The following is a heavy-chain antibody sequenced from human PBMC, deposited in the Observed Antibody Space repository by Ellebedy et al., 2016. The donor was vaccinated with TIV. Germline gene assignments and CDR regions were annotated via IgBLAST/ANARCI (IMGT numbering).Heavy chain of an antibody. CDR3: ATFRNLDGFDI. V-gene: IGHV4-38-2*01. Sequence: SETLSLTCAVSGYSISSGSYWGWIRQPPGKGLEWIGSIYRSGSTYYNPSLMRRLTISMDTSRNQFSLKLSSVTAADTAVYYCATFRNLDGFDIWGQGTMVTVSS. CDR2: IYRSGST. CDR1: GYSISSGSY. J-gene: IGHJ3*02.